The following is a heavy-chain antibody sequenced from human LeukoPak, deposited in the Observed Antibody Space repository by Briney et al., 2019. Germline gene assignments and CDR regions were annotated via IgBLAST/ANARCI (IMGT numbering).Heavy chain of an antibody. V-gene: IGHV4-39*02. Sequence: SETLSLTCSVSGGSISTTDYYWAWIRQPPGKGLEWVGTISSSGTTYYSPSLRSRLTISVDTSTNHFSLKVTSVTAADTAVYYCVAEVEAADSPLGHLNFDSWGQGILASVSS. CDR2: ISSSGTT. CDR3: VAEVEAADSPLGHLNFDS. CDR1: GGSISTTDYY. D-gene: IGHD7-27*01. J-gene: IGHJ4*02.